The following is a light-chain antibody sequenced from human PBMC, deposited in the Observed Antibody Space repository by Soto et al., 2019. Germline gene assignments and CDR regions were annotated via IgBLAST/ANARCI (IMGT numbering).Light chain of an antibody. V-gene: IGLV2-11*01. Sequence: QSALTQPRSVSGSPGQSVTISCTGTSSDVGGYNFVSWYQQHPGKAPKLMIYDVSKRPSGVPDRFSGSKSGSTASLTISGLQAEDDADYYCCSYAGSYTLVFGGGTKLTVL. J-gene: IGLJ3*02. CDR1: SSDVGGYNF. CDR2: DVS. CDR3: CSYAGSYTLV.